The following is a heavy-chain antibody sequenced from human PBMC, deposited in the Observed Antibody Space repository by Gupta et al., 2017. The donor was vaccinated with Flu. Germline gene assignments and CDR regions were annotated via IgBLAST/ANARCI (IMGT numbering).Heavy chain of an antibody. Sequence: EVQLVESGGGLVQPGGSVRLPCAASGFPFSSYELNWVRQAPGKGLEWVSYISSSGSTIYYADSVKGRFTISRDNAKNSLYLQMNSLRAEDTAGYYCARGVSSGLGYWGQGTLVTVSS. V-gene: IGHV3-48*03. J-gene: IGHJ4*02. CDR2: ISSSGSTI. CDR3: ARGVSSGLGY. D-gene: IGHD6-19*01. CDR1: GFPFSSYE.